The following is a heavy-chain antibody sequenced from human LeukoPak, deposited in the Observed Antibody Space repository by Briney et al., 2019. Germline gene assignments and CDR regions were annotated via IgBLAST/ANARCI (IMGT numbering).Heavy chain of an antibody. CDR1: GYTFTGYY. V-gene: IGHV1-2*02. D-gene: IGHD2-21*01. J-gene: IGHJ4*02. Sequence: GASVKVSCKASGYTFTGYYMHWVRQAPGQGLEWMGWINPNSGGTNYAQKFQGRVTITADKSTSTAYMELSSLRSEDTAVYYCARGSVVRYYFDYWGQGTLVTVSS. CDR2: INPNSGGT. CDR3: ARGSVVRYYFDY.